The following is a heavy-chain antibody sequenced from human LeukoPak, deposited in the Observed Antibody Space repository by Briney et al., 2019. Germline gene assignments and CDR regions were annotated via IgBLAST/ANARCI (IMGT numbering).Heavy chain of an antibody. CDR1: GGSISSVGYF. Sequence: SQTLSLTCTVSGGSISSVGYFWSWIRQHPGKGLEWIGYIYYSGSTYYNPSLKRRVTISVDTSKNQFSLKLSSVTAADTAVYYCARGVVVTAVVSQWFDPWGQGTLVTVSS. J-gene: IGHJ5*02. D-gene: IGHD2-2*01. CDR3: ARGVVVTAVVSQWFDP. V-gene: IGHV4-31*03. CDR2: IYYSGST.